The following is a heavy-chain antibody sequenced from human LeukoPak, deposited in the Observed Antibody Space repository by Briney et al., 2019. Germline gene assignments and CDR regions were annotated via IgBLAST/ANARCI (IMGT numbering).Heavy chain of an antibody. CDR1: GFTFSSYG. CDR3: AKDRNTYYDFWSGYPGPY. J-gene: IGHJ4*02. Sequence: GGSLRISCAASGFTFSSYGMHWGRQAPGNGLAWVAVISYDGSNKYYADSVKGRFTISRDNSKNTLYLQMNSLRAEDTAVYYCAKDRNTYYDFWSGYPGPYWGQGTLVTVSS. D-gene: IGHD3-3*01. V-gene: IGHV3-30*18. CDR2: ISYDGSNK.